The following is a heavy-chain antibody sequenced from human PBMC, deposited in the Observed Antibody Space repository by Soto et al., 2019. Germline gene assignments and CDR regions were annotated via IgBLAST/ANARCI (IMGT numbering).Heavy chain of an antibody. V-gene: IGHV1-69*01. D-gene: IGHD3-10*01. CDR2: IIPIFGTA. Sequence: QVQLVQSWAEVKKPGSSVKVFCKASGGTFSSYAISWVRQAPGQGLEWMGGIIPIFGTANYAQKFQGRVTITADESTSTAYMELSSLRSEDTAVYYCARDCGPYGSGCYSFDYWGQGTLVTVSS. J-gene: IGHJ4*02. CDR1: GGTFSSYA. CDR3: ARDCGPYGSGCYSFDY.